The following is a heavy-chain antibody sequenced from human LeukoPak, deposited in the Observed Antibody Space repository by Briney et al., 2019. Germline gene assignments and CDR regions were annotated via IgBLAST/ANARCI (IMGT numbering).Heavy chain of an antibody. V-gene: IGHV3-21*01. CDR2: ISSSSSYI. Sequence: GGSLRLSCAASGFTSSSYSMIWVRQAPGKGLEWVSSISSSSSYIYYADSVRGRFTISRDDAKNSLYLQMNSLIAEDTAVYYCARERASSSWTLFGYWGQGTLVTVSS. D-gene: IGHD6-13*01. J-gene: IGHJ4*02. CDR1: GFTSSSYS. CDR3: ARERASSSWTLFGY.